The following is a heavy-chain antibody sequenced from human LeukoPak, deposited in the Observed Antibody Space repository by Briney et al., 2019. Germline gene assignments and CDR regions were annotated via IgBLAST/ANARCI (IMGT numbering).Heavy chain of an antibody. CDR3: ARADYDILTGRCSHFDY. CDR2: IIPIFGTA. CDR1: GGTFSSNA. J-gene: IGHJ4*02. D-gene: IGHD3-9*01. V-gene: IGHV1-69*05. Sequence: SVKVSCKXSGGTFSSNAISWVRQAPGQGLEWMGRIIPIFGTANYAQKFQGRVTITTDESTSTAYMELSSLRSEDTAVYYCARADYDILTGRCSHFDYWGQGTLVTVSS.